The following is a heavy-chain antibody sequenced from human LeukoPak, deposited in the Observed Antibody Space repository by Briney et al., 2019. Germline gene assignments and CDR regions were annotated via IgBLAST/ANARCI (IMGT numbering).Heavy chain of an antibody. V-gene: IGHV3-43*01. J-gene: IGHJ4*02. D-gene: IGHD3-22*01. CDR1: GFNFNGYT. CDR3: AKDFGLGSGYYHALDS. Sequence: GGSLRLSCTASGFNFNGYTMHWVRQAPGKGLEWVSLITWDGGRTYYADSLKGRFATSRDNNKNSLYLQMNSLRIEDTAFYYCAKDFGLGSGYYHALDSWGQGTLVTVSS. CDR2: ITWDGGRT.